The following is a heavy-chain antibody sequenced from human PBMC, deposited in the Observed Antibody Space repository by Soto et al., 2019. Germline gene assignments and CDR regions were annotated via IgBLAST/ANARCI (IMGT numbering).Heavy chain of an antibody. D-gene: IGHD2-2*02. Sequence: SETLSLTCTVSGGSISSGGYYWSWIRQHPGKGLEWIGYIYYSGSTYYNPSLKSRVTISVDTSKNQFSLKLSSVTAADTAVYYCARGIFKVPAAIGPRRMYYFDYWGQGTLVTVYS. V-gene: IGHV4-31*03. CDR3: ARGIFKVPAAIGPRRMYYFDY. J-gene: IGHJ4*02. CDR2: IYYSGST. CDR1: GGSISSGGYY.